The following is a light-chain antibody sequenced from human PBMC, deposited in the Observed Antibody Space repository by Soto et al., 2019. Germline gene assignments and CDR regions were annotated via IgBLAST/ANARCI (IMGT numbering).Light chain of an antibody. CDR2: GSS. V-gene: IGKV3D-15*01. Sequence: EVVLTQSPGTLSLSPGERATLSCRASQSVSNNYVAWYQQKPGQAPTLLIFGSSDRATGIPDRFSGSGSGTEFTLTISSLQSEDFAVYYCQQYNNWPPVTFGGGTKVEIK. CDR1: QSVSNN. J-gene: IGKJ4*01. CDR3: QQYNNWPPVT.